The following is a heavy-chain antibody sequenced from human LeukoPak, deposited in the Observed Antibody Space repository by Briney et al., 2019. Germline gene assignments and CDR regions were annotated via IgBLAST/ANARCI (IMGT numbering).Heavy chain of an antibody. CDR1: GGSISGYF. CDR3: ARHFGRSDWFDP. V-gene: IGHV4-4*07. D-gene: IGHD6-25*01. CDR2: VYASGST. Sequence: SETLSLTCTVSGGSISGYFWSWIRQPAGKGLEWIGRVYASGSTNYNPSLRSRVTMSVDTSENQFSLSLTSVTAADTAVYFCARHFGRSDWFDPWRQGTLVTVSS. J-gene: IGHJ5*02.